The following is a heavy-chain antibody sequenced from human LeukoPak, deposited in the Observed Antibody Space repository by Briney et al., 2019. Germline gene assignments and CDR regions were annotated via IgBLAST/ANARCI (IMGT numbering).Heavy chain of an antibody. D-gene: IGHD2-2*01. V-gene: IGHV1-69*13. CDR3: AREGLGYCSSTSCYFAFDI. J-gene: IGHJ3*02. CDR1: DGTFSSYA. Sequence: GASVKVSCKASDGTFSSYAISWVRQAPGQGLEWMGGIIPISGTANYAQKFQGRVTITADESTSTAYMELNSLRSEDTAVYYCAREGLGYCSSTSCYFAFDIWGQGTMVTVSS. CDR2: IIPISGTA.